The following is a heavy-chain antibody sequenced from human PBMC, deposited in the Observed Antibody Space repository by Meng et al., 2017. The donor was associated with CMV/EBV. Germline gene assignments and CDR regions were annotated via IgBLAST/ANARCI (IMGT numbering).Heavy chain of an antibody. Sequence: SGFTFSSYAMNWVRQAPRKGLEWVSGISASGGSTYYADSVKGRCTISRDNSKNTLYLQMNSLRAEDTAVYYCAKGVVAAADNPLDHWGQGTLVTVSS. CDR3: AKGVVAAADNPLDH. CDR2: ISASGGST. D-gene: IGHD2-15*01. J-gene: IGHJ4*02. CDR1: GFTFSSYA. V-gene: IGHV3-23*01.